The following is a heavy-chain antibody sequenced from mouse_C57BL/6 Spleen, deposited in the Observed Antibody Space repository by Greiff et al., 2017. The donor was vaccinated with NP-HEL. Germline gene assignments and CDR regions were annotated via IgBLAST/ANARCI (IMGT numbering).Heavy chain of an antibody. D-gene: IGHD1-1*01. CDR1: GYTFTSYW. J-gene: IGHJ1*03. CDR3: ARTGSSPRYFDV. CDR2: IDPSDSYT. Sequence: QVQLQQPGAELVMPGASVKLSCKASGYTFTSYWMHWVKQRPGQGLEWIGEIDPSDSYTNYNQKFKGKSTLTVDKSSSTAYMQLSSLTSEDSAVYYCARTGSSPRYFDVWGTGTTVTVSS. V-gene: IGHV1-69*01.